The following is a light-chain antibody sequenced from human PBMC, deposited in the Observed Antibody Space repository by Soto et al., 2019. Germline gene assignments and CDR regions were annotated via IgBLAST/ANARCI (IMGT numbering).Light chain of an antibody. CDR1: QSVSSN. J-gene: IGKJ1*01. Sequence: IVLTQSPGTLSLSPWERATLSCRASQSVSSNLAWYQQKPGQAPRLLIYGASTRATDMPGRFSGRGAGAEFTLTIASLEPEDFAVYYCQHRSNSWTFGQGTKVDIK. CDR3: QHRSNSWT. V-gene: IGKV3D-11*02. CDR2: GAS.